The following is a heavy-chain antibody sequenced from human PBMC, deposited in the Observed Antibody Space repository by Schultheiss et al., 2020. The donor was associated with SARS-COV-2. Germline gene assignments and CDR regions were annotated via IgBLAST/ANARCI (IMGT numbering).Heavy chain of an antibody. CDR3: AKDQLRKPPYYYGMDV. Sequence: GESLKISCAASGFTFSSYGMHWVRQAPGKGLEWVAVISYDGSNKYYADSVKGRFTISRDNSKNTLYLQMNSLRAEDTAVYYCAKDQLRKPPYYYGMDVWGQGTTVTVSS. J-gene: IGHJ6*02. D-gene: IGHD1-7*01. CDR1: GFTFSSYG. CDR2: ISYDGSNK. V-gene: IGHV3-30*18.